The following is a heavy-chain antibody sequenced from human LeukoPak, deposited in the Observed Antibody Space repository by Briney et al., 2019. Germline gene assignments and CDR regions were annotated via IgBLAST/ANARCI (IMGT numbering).Heavy chain of an antibody. V-gene: IGHV4-39*01. CDR2: IYYSGST. D-gene: IGHD1-26*01. CDR1: GGSISSSSYY. J-gene: IGHJ4*02. Sequence: PSETLSLTCTVSGGSISSSSYYWGWIRQPPGKGLEWIGSIYYSGSTYYNPSLKSRVTISVDTSKNQFSLKLSSVIAADTAVYYCARGGTWYSGSSGIDYWGQGTLVTVSS. CDR3: ARGGTWYSGSSGIDY.